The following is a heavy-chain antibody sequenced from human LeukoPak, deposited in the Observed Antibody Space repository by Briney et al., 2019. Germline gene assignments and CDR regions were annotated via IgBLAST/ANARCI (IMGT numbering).Heavy chain of an antibody. CDR2: TYYRSKWYN. CDR3: ARDFGTTGWHTFDY. D-gene: IGHD6-19*01. Sequence: SQTLSLTCVVSGDSVSSKNGAWNWVRQSPSRGLEWLGRTYYRSKWYNDYAESMEGRMTISQDTSKNQYSLHLNSVTPDDTAVYYCARDFGTTGWHTFDYWGQGTLVTVSS. J-gene: IGHJ4*02. V-gene: IGHV6-1*01. CDR1: GDSVSSKNGA.